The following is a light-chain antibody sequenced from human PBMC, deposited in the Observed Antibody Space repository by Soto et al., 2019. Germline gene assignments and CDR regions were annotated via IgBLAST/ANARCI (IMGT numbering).Light chain of an antibody. Sequence: DIHLTQSPSFLSASVGDRVTITCRASQGISSYLAWYQQKTGEAPKLLIYAASTLRSGVPSRFSGSGSGTEFTLTISSLQPEDFATYYCQQLDNYPPTFGQGTKVDI. CDR2: AAS. CDR1: QGISSY. J-gene: IGKJ1*01. CDR3: QQLDNYPPT. V-gene: IGKV1-9*01.